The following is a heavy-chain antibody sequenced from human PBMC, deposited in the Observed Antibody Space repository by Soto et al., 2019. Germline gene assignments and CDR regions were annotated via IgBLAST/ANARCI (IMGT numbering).Heavy chain of an antibody. V-gene: IGHV3-30*04. Sequence: QVQLVESGGGVVQPGRSLRLSCAASGFTFSSYAMHWVRQAPGKGLEWVAVMSYDGSNEYYADSVKGRFTISRDNSKNTLYLQMNSLRAEDTAVYYCAKDGSHNFDYWGQGTLVTVSS. CDR2: MSYDGSNE. D-gene: IGHD1-26*01. CDR1: GFTFSSYA. J-gene: IGHJ4*02. CDR3: AKDGSHNFDY.